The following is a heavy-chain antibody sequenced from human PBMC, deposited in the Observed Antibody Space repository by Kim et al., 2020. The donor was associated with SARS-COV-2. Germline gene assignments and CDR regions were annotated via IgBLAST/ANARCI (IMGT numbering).Heavy chain of an antibody. V-gene: IGHV3-13*01. Sequence: GYVKGRFTISRENAKNSLYLQMNSLRAGDTAVYYCARGIVVAGTPYFDYWGQGTLVTVSS. D-gene: IGHD6-19*01. CDR3: ARGIVVAGTPYFDY. J-gene: IGHJ4*02.